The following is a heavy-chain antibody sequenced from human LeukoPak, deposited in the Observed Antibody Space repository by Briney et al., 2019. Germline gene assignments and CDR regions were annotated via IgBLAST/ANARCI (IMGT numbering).Heavy chain of an antibody. J-gene: IGHJ4*02. CDR3: ARVGFWTLIVAPWGYFDY. CDR2: IIPILGIA. Sequence: GASVKVSCKASGGTFSSYAISWVRQAPGQGLEWMGRIIPILGIANYAQKFQGRVTITADKSTSTAYMELSSLRSEDTAVYYCARVGFWTLIVAPWGYFDYWGQGTLVTVSS. D-gene: IGHD3-22*01. V-gene: IGHV1-69*04. CDR1: GGTFSSYA.